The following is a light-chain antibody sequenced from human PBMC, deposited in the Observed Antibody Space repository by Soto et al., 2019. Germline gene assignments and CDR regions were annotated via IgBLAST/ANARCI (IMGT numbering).Light chain of an antibody. CDR1: QSVSSN. CDR3: QQYANSRT. CDR2: GAS. V-gene: IGKV3-20*01. J-gene: IGKJ1*01. Sequence: ELVLTHSPDTLSVSPGERATLSCRASQSVSSNLAWYQQKPGQAPRLLIYGASTRATGIPDRFSGSGSGTDFTLTISRLEPEDFAVYYCQQYANSRTFGQGTKVDI.